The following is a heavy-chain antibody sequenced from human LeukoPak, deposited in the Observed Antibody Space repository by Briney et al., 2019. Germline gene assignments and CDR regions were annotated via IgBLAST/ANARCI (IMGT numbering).Heavy chain of an antibody. CDR3: ARVSWSSSSDY. D-gene: IGHD6-6*01. CDR2: ISAYNGNT. J-gene: IGHJ4*02. CDR1: GYTFTSYG. V-gene: IGHV1-18*01. Sequence: ASVKVSCKASGYTFTSYGISWVRQAPGQGLEWMGWISAYNGNTNYAQKFQGRVTMTRDTSISTAYMELNRLRSDDTAVYYCARVSWSSSSDYWGQGTLVTVSS.